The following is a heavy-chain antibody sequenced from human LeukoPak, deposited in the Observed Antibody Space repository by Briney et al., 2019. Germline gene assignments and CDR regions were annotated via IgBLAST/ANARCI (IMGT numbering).Heavy chain of an antibody. CDR2: ISSSGSTI. D-gene: IGHD3-9*01. J-gene: IGHJ6*03. Sequence: GGSLRLSCAASGFTFSDYYMSWIRQAPGKGLEWVSYISSSGSTIYYADSVKGRFTISRDNAKNSLYLQMNSLRAEDTAVYYCARLRGYDILTGYYFDYYYMDVWGKGTTVTVSS. CDR3: ARLRGYDILTGYYFDYYYMDV. CDR1: GFTFSDYY. V-gene: IGHV3-11*04.